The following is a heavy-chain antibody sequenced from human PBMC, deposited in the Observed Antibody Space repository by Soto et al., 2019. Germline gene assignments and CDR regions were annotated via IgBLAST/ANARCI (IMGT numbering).Heavy chain of an antibody. CDR3: ARDAQSIAFDF. D-gene: IGHD2-21*01. CDR2: ISTNTGNP. CDR1: GYTFTSYG. V-gene: IGHV7-4-1*01. Sequence: ASVKVSCKASGYTFTSYGISWVRQAPGQGLEWMGWISTNTGNPTYAQGFTGRFVFSLDTSVSTAYLHIFSLKAEDTAVYYCARDAQSIAFDFWGPGTLVTVSS. J-gene: IGHJ4*02.